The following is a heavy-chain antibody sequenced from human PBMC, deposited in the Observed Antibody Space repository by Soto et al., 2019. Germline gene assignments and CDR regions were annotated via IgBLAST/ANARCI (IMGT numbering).Heavy chain of an antibody. V-gene: IGHV1-46*03. D-gene: IGHD3-22*01. J-gene: IGHJ3*02. CDR3: AREVYSSGINDAFDI. CDR2: INPIGGST. Sequence: ASVKVSCKASGYTFTSYYMHWVRQAPGQGLEWMGIINPIGGSTIFAQNFQGRVTMPRDTSTSTFYMELSSLRSEDTALYYCAREVYSSGINDAFDIWGQGTMVTVS. CDR1: GYTFTSYY.